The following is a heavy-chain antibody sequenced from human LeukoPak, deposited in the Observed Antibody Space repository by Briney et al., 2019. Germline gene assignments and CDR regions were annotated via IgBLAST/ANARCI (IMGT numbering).Heavy chain of an antibody. V-gene: IGHV3-48*03. J-gene: IGHJ4*02. CDR3: ARNEAYDILTGYYRRGTDY. CDR1: GFTFSSYE. Sequence: GGSLRLSCAASGFTFSSYEMNWVRQAPGKGLEWVSYISSSGSTICYADSVKGRFTISRDNAKNSLYLQTNSLRAEDTAVYYCARNEAYDILTGYYRRGTDYWGQGTLVTVSS. CDR2: ISSSGSTI. D-gene: IGHD3-9*01.